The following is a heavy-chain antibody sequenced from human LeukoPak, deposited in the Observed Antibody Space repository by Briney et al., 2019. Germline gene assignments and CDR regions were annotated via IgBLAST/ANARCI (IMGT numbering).Heavy chain of an antibody. D-gene: IGHD4-11*01. CDR3: ARSNQADDY. J-gene: IGHJ4*02. V-gene: IGHV3-74*01. CDR1: GFAFSSYW. CDR2: INPGGSST. Sequence: GGSLRLSCAASGFAFSSYWVHWVRQVPGKGLVWVSRINPGGSSTAYADSVKGRFTISRDNAKNTLYSQMNSLRAEDTAVYYCARSNQADDYWGQGTLVTVSS.